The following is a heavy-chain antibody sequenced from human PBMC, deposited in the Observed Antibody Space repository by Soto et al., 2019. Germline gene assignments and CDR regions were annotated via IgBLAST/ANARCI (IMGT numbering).Heavy chain of an antibody. V-gene: IGHV4-4*07. CDR3: ARRGRATASYLPNDC. CDR1: GGSFSSYH. D-gene: IGHD2-21*02. J-gene: IGHJ4*02. Sequence: KPSETLSLTCTVSGGSFSSYHWSWIRQPAGKGLEWVGRIYPSGNTDYNPSLRSRVTMSVDTSKNQFSLKLSSVTAADTAVYFCARRGRATASYLPNDCWGQGTLVTVSS. CDR2: IYPSGNT.